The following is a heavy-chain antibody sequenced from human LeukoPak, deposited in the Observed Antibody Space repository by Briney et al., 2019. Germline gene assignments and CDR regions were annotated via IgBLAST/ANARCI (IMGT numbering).Heavy chain of an antibody. CDR3: ARVVGAAIYYMDV. J-gene: IGHJ6*03. CDR2: IYSGGST. Sequence: GGSLRPSCVASGFTVSSKYISWVRQVPGKGLEWVSVIYSGGSTYYADSVKGRFTISRDNSKNTLYLQMNSLRAEDTAVYYCARVVGAAIYYMDVWGKGTTVTVSS. CDR1: GFTVSSKY. V-gene: IGHV3-53*01. D-gene: IGHD2-21*02.